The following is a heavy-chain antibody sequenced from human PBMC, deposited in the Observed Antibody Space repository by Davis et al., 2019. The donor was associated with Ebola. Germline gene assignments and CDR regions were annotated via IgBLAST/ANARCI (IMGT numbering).Heavy chain of an antibody. Sequence: AASVKVSCKASGYTFTSYGISWVRQAPGQGLEWMGWISAYNGNTNYAQKLQGRVTMTTDTSTSTAYMELRSLRSDDTAVYYCASTLGYCSSTSCYNNWFDPWGQGTLVTVSS. D-gene: IGHD2-2*01. CDR3: ASTLGYCSSTSCYNNWFDP. CDR1: GYTFTSYG. V-gene: IGHV1-18*01. CDR2: ISAYNGNT. J-gene: IGHJ5*02.